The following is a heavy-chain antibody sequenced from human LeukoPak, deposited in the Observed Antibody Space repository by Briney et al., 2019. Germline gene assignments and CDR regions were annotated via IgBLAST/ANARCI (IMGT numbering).Heavy chain of an antibody. D-gene: IGHD3-22*01. Sequence: PSETLSLTCTVSGGSISSYYWSWIRHPPGKGLELIGYLYYGGSTNYNPSLKSRVTISVDTSKNEFSLKLSSVTAADTAVYFCARNLDYYQSSGYYSGNRYFDLWGRGTLVTVSS. V-gene: IGHV4-59*01. CDR3: ARNLDYYQSSGYYSGNRYFDL. CDR2: LYYGGST. J-gene: IGHJ2*01. CDR1: GGSISSYY.